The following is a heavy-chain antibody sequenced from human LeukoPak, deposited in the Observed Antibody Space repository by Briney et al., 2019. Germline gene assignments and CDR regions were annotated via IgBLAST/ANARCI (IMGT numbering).Heavy chain of an antibody. D-gene: IGHD2-2*01. V-gene: IGHV3-23*01. CDR3: ARARCSTISCDPNWIDP. CDR1: GGTFNDYA. Sequence: GGSLRLSCAVPGGTFNDYAMTWVRQAPGKGLEWVSSISGNGGRSTYYADSVEGRFTISRDIYRNILSLQINSLRAEDTAVYYCARARCSTISCDPNWIDPWGQGTLVIVSS. CDR2: ISGNGGRST. J-gene: IGHJ5*02.